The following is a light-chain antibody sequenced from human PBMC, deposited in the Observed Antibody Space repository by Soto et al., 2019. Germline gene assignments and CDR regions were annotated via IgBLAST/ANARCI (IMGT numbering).Light chain of an antibody. CDR3: KQYGSSGK. J-gene: IGKJ1*01. Sequence: EIVITHSPSTLSLSPVERATLSFMASQSVSNNYLAWYQQKPGQAPRLLIYGASNRATGIPDRFSGSGSGIDFTLTISRLEPEDFAVYYCKQYGSSGKFGQGTKVDIK. CDR1: QSVSNNY. V-gene: IGKV3-20*01. CDR2: GAS.